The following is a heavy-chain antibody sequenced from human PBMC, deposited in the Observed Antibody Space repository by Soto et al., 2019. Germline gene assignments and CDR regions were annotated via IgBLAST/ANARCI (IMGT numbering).Heavy chain of an antibody. CDR2: ISAYNGNT. CDR3: ARDLVVVVPAARAGPYYYGMDV. Sequence: QVQLVQSGAEVKKPGASVKVFCKASGYTFTSYGISWERQAPGQGLEWLGWISAYNGNTNYAQKLQGRVTMTTDTSTSTAYMELRSLRSDDTAVYYCARDLVVVVPAARAGPYYYGMDVWGQGTTVTVSS. V-gene: IGHV1-18*01. J-gene: IGHJ6*02. D-gene: IGHD2-2*01. CDR1: GYTFTSYG.